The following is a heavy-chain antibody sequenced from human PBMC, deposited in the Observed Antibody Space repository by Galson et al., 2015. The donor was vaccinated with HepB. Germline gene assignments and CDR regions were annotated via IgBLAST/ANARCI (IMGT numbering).Heavy chain of an antibody. CDR2: ISAYNGNT. D-gene: IGHD5-12*01. V-gene: IGHV1-18*01. Sequence: SVKVSCKASGYTFTSYGISWVRQAPGQGLEWMGWISAYNGNTNYAQKLQGRVTMTTDTSTSTAYMELRSLRSDDTAVYYCARRGYSGYAHWGGPARPLDYWGQGTLVTVSS. CDR1: GYTFTSYG. CDR3: ARRGYSGYAHWGGPARPLDY. J-gene: IGHJ4*02.